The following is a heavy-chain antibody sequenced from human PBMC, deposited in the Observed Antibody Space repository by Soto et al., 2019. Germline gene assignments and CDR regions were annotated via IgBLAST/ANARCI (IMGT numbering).Heavy chain of an antibody. Sequence: GGSLRLSCAASGFTFSSYGMHWVRQAPGKGLEWVAVISYDGSNKYYADSVKGRFTISRDNSKNTLYLQMNSLRAEDTAVYYCAKDPGYSYEGVYWGQGTLVTVSS. CDR1: GFTFSSYG. D-gene: IGHD5-18*01. V-gene: IGHV3-30*18. CDR2: ISYDGSNK. J-gene: IGHJ4*02. CDR3: AKDPGYSYEGVY.